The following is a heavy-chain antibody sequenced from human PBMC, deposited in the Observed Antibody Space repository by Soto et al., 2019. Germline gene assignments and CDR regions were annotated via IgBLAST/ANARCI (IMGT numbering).Heavy chain of an antibody. V-gene: IGHV4-34*01. CDR1: GGSFSGYY. D-gene: IGHD1-26*01. CDR2: INHSGST. CDR3: ARSPLVGAPFDY. Sequence: KTSETLSLTCAVYGGSFSGYYWSWIRQPPGKGLEWIGEINHSGSTNYNPSLKSRVTISVDTSKNQFSLKLSSVTAADTAVYYCARSPLVGAPFDYWGQGTLVTVSS. J-gene: IGHJ4*02.